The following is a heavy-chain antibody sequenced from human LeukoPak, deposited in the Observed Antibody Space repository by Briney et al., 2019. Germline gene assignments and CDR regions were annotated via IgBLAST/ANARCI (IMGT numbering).Heavy chain of an antibody. CDR3: AREGYCSSSNCFYGMDV. D-gene: IGHD2-2*01. CDR2: IKQDGSDK. CDR1: GFTFSNYW. V-gene: IGHV3-7*01. J-gene: IGHJ6*02. Sequence: GGSLRLSCAASGFTFSNYWMSWVRQAPGKGLEWVAQIKQDGSDKYYVDSVKGRFNISRDNAKNSLYLQMNSLGAEDTAVYYCAREGYCSSSNCFYGMDVWGQGTTVTVSS.